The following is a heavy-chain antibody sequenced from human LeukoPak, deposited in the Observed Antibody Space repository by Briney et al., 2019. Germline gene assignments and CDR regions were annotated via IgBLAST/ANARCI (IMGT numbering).Heavy chain of an antibody. J-gene: IGHJ4*02. Sequence: GGSLRLSCAASGFTFSSYAMHWVRQAPGKGLEWVAVISYDGSNKYYADSVKGRFTISRDNSKNTLYLQMNSLRAEDTAVYYCAKVRVGYWGQGTLVTVSS. CDR3: AKVRVGY. D-gene: IGHD3-10*01. CDR2: ISYDGSNK. V-gene: IGHV3-30*04. CDR1: GFTFSSYA.